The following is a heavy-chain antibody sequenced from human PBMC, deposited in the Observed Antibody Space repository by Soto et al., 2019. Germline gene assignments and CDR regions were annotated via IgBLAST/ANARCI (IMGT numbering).Heavy chain of an antibody. D-gene: IGHD3-3*01. CDR1: GFTFSSSA. J-gene: IGHJ4*02. Sequence: QVQLVQSGPEVKKPGTSVKVSCKASGFTFSSSAMQWVRQARGQRLEWIGWIVVGSGNTNYAQKFQERVTITRDLSTSTAYMELSRLRSEDTAVYYCAAGITIFGAADYWGQGTLVTVSS. V-gene: IGHV1-58*02. CDR2: IVVGSGNT. CDR3: AAGITIFGAADY.